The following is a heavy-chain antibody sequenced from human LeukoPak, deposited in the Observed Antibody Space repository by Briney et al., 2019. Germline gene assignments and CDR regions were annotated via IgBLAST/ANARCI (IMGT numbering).Heavy chain of an antibody. CDR1: GFTFSSYS. J-gene: IGHJ4*02. CDR2: ISSSSSYI. V-gene: IGHV3-21*01. D-gene: IGHD3-22*01. CDR3: ARVYYDSSGYYDD. Sequence: GGSLRLSCAASGFTFSSYSMNWVRQAPGKELEWVSSISSSSSYIYYADSVKGRFTISRDNAKNSLYLQMNSLSTEDTAVYYCARVYYDSSGYYDDWGQGTLVTVSS.